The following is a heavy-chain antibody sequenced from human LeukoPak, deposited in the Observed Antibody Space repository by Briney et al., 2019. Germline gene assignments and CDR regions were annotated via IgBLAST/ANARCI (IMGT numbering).Heavy chain of an antibody. CDR2: ISSSSHYT. V-gene: IGHV3-11*05. Sequence: GGSLRLSCAASGFTFRDRYMGWVRQAPGKGLAWVSYISSSSHYTNYEASVRGRLIISRDNSRDSLYLQMNSLRVEDTAIYYCVTEPTEGAKDYWGQGTLVTVSS. CDR3: VTEPTEGAKDY. CDR1: GFTFRDRY. J-gene: IGHJ4*02. D-gene: IGHD1-26*01.